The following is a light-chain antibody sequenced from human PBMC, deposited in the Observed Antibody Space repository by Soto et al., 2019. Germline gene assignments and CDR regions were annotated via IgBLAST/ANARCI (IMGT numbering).Light chain of an antibody. CDR2: TNN. Sequence: QSVLTQPPSASGTPGQRVTISCSGSSSNIGSNTVNWYQQRPGTAPKLLIYTNNQRPSGVPDQFSGSKSGTSASLAISGLQSEDEADYYCAAWDDSLNGGVFGGGTKLTVL. V-gene: IGLV1-44*01. J-gene: IGLJ3*02. CDR3: AAWDDSLNGGV. CDR1: SSNIGSNT.